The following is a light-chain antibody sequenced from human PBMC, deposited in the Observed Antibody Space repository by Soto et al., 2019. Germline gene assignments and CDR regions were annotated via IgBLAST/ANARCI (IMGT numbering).Light chain of an antibody. CDR2: KVS. CDR3: QQHDSDSLT. Sequence: HLPQNPSTLSASVGARVTITCRASQSIGSWLAWYQQKPGRAPKLLIYKVSSLESGVSSRFSGSGSGTEFTLTISSLQPEDVATYYCQQHDSDSLTFGGGTKVDI. V-gene: IGKV1-5*03. J-gene: IGKJ4*02. CDR1: QSIGSW.